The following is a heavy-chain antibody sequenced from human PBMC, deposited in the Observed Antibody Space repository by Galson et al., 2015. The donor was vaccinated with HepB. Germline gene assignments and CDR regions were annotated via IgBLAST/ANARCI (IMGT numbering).Heavy chain of an antibody. V-gene: IGHV3-23*01. CDR3: AKDRGNGYKNFQH. Sequence: SLRLSCAASGFTFNDYAMTWVRQAPGKGLEWASAVSISSTETHYADSVKGRFTISRDNFKNTVYLQMISLRVEDTAVYYCAKDRGNGYKNFQHWGQGTLVTVSS. CDR2: VSISSTET. J-gene: IGHJ1*01. CDR1: GFTFNDYA. D-gene: IGHD5-18*01.